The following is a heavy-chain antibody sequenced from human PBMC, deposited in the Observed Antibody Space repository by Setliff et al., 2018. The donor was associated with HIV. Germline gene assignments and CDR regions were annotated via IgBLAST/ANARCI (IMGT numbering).Heavy chain of an antibody. CDR1: GDSISRSSFF. CDR2: IYYSGSA. CDR3: ARGGAFCGRDSCYYLDY. Sequence: SETLSLTCSVSGDSISRSSFFWTWIRQHPGKGLEWIGYIYYSGSATYNPSLKSQASISVDTSTNEFSLKLTSVTAADTAVYYCARGGAFCGRDSCYYLDYWVPETLLVTVSS. D-gene: IGHD2-21*02. J-gene: IGHJ4*03. V-gene: IGHV4-31*01.